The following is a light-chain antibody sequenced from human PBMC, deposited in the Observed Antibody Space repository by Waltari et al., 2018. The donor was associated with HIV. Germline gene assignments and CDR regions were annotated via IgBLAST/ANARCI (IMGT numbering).Light chain of an antibody. J-gene: IGLJ1*01. Sequence: QSALTQPASVSGSPGQSITISCPGTSSDVGAYDYVPWYQQHPGKAPKLMIYDVNNRPSGVSHRFSGSKSATTASLTISGLQAEDEADYYCSSYTTSSTYVFGTGTKVTVL. CDR1: SSDVGAYDY. V-gene: IGLV2-14*03. CDR2: DVN. CDR3: SSYTTSSTYV.